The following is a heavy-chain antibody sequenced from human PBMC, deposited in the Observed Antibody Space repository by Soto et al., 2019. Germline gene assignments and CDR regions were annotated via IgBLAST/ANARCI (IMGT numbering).Heavy chain of an antibody. Sequence: QVQLVESGGGVVQPGRSLRISCAASGFTFSSYGMHWVRQAPGKGLEWVAVISYDGSNKYYADSVKGRFTISRDNSKNTLYLQMNSLRAEDTAVYYCAKGIAVAGTGFDYWGQGTLVTVSS. CDR2: ISYDGSNK. V-gene: IGHV3-30*18. CDR3: AKGIAVAGTGFDY. CDR1: GFTFSSYG. J-gene: IGHJ4*02. D-gene: IGHD6-19*01.